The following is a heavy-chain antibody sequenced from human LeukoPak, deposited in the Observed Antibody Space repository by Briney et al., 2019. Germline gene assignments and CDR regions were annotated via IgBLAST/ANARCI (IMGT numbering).Heavy chain of an antibody. CDR1: GGSISSSSYY. D-gene: IGHD5-18*01. Sequence: SETLSLTCTVSGGSISSSSYYWGWIRQPPGKGLEWIGSIYYSGSTYYNPSLKSRVTISVDTSKNQFSLKLSSVTAADTAVYYCAGIVAQLWSSIDYWGQGTLVTVSS. CDR3: AGIVAQLWSSIDY. CDR2: IYYSGST. J-gene: IGHJ4*02. V-gene: IGHV4-39*01.